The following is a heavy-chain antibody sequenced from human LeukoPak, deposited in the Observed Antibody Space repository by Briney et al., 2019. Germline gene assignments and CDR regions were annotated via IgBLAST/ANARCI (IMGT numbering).Heavy chain of an antibody. CDR1: GYTMTIHG. CDR2: ISAYNGKT. CDR3: ARDSEYSSSVY. D-gene: IGHD6-6*01. J-gene: IGHJ4*02. V-gene: IGHV1-18*01. Sequence: GASVKVSCKASGYTMTIHGIIWVRQAPGQGLEWMGWISAYNGKTNFAQRFQGRVTMTTDTSTNTAYMELRSLRSDDTAVYYCARDSEYSSSVYWGQGTLVTVSS.